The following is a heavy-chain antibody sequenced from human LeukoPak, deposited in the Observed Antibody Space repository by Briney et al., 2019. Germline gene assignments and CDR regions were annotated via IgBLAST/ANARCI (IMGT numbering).Heavy chain of an antibody. CDR3: ARGRYFDWLFPGFDY. CDR2: INRNSGGT. D-gene: IGHD3-9*01. CDR1: GYTFTGYY. Sequence: ASVKVSCKASGYTFTGYYMHWVRQAPGQGLEWMGWINRNSGGTNYAQKFQGRVTMTRDTSISTAYMELSRLRSDDTAVYYCARGRYFDWLFPGFDYWGQGTLVTVSS. V-gene: IGHV1-2*02. J-gene: IGHJ4*02.